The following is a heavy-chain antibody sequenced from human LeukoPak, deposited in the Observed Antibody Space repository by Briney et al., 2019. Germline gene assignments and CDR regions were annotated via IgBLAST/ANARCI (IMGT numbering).Heavy chain of an antibody. V-gene: IGHV4-31*03. J-gene: IGHJ3*02. CDR1: GGSISSGGYY. CDR3: ASRADYYDSSGPYDAFDI. CDR2: IYYSGST. D-gene: IGHD3-22*01. Sequence: SETLSLTCTVSGGSISSGGYYWSWIRQHPGKGLEWIGYIYYSGSTYYNPSLRSRVTISVDTSKNQFSLKLSSVTAADTAVYYCASRADYYDSSGPYDAFDIWGQGTMVTVSS.